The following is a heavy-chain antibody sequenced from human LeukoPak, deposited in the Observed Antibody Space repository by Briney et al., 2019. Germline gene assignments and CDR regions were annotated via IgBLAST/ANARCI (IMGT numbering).Heavy chain of an antibody. CDR2: INPNSGGT. CDR3: ARAYSGYEAFDY. CDR1: GYTFPGYY. V-gene: IGHV1-2*02. Sequence: ASVKVSCKASGYTFPGYYIHWVRQAPGQGLEWMGWINPNSGGTNYAQKFQGRVTMTRDTSITYMEVSRLRSDDTAVCYCARAYSGYEAFDYWGQGTLVTVSS. J-gene: IGHJ4*02. D-gene: IGHD5-12*01.